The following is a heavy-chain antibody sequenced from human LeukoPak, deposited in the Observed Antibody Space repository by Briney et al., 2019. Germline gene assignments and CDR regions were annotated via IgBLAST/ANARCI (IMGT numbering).Heavy chain of an antibody. CDR1: GGSISSYY. CDR2: IYYSGST. D-gene: IGHD3-22*01. Sequence: PSETLSLTCTVSGGSISSYYWSWIRQPPGKGLEWIGYIYYSGSTNYNPSLKSRVTISVDTSKNQFSLKLSSVTAADTAVYYCAREVYDSSGYSVAAFDIWGQGTMVTVSS. CDR3: AREVYDSSGYSVAAFDI. V-gene: IGHV4-59*01. J-gene: IGHJ3*02.